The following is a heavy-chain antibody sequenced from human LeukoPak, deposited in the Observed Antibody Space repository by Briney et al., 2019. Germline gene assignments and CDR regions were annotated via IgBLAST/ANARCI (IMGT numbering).Heavy chain of an antibody. Sequence: GGSLRLSCAASRFTFSSYAMSWVRQAPGKGLEWVSSISGSGGTTYYADSVRGRFTISRDNSKNTLSLQINSMRAEDTAVYYCSKSPGQGIVGSSPAYNYYMDVWGKGTTVTVSS. D-gene: IGHD1-26*01. CDR1: RFTFSSYA. CDR2: ISGSGGTT. J-gene: IGHJ6*03. V-gene: IGHV3-23*01. CDR3: SKSPGQGIVGSSPAYNYYMDV.